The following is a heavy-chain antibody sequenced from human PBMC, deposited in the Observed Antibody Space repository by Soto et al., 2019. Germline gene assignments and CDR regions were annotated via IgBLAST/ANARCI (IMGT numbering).Heavy chain of an antibody. Sequence: PGESLKISCKCSGYSFTSYWIGWVRQMPGKGLEWMGIIYPGDSDTRYSPSFQGQVTISVDKSINTAYLQWSSLKASDTAMYYCARLEATATFYCAMDVWGQGTTVTVSS. CDR2: IYPGDSDT. J-gene: IGHJ6*02. V-gene: IGHV5-51*01. CDR3: ARLEATATFYCAMDV. D-gene: IGHD6-25*01. CDR1: GYSFTSYW.